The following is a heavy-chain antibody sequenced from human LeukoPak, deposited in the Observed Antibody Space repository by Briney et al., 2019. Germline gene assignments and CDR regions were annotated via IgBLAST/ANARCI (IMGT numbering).Heavy chain of an antibody. Sequence: RASVKVSCKASGYIFTNYAMSWVRQAPGQGLQWMGWINTNTGNPTYAQGFTGQFVFSLDTSVSTAYLQISSLRSEDTAVYYCARARCVILPTPNLTVTTFFDYWGQGTLVTVSS. V-gene: IGHV7-4-1*02. CDR1: GYIFTNYA. J-gene: IGHJ4*02. CDR3: ARARCVILPTPNLTVTTFFDY. D-gene: IGHD4-17*01. CDR2: INTNTGNP.